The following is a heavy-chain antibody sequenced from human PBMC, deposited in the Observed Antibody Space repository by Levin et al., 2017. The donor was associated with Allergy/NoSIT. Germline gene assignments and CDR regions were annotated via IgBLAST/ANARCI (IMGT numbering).Heavy chain of an antibody. CDR3: ARGAITMVRGVIIHFDY. Sequence: SETLSLTCAVYGGSFSGYYWSWIRQPPGKGLEWIGEINHSGSTNYNPSLKSRVTISVDTSKNQFSLKLSSVTAADTAVYYCARGAITMVRGVIIHFDYWGQGTLVTVSS. J-gene: IGHJ4*02. CDR1: GGSFSGYY. D-gene: IGHD3-10*01. CDR2: INHSGST. V-gene: IGHV4-34*01.